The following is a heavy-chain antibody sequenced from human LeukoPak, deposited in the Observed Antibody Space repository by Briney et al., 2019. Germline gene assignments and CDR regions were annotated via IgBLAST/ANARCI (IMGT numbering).Heavy chain of an antibody. CDR1: GFTFSNSW. CDR3: ARSAAGLDY. V-gene: IGHV3-7*01. Sequence: GGSLRPSCPASGFTFSNSWMAWVRQAPGKGLEWVANIKPDGSEKYYVDSVKGRFTISKDNAKNSLYLQMNSLRVEDTAMYYCARSAAGLDYWGQGTLVTVSS. J-gene: IGHJ4*02. CDR2: IKPDGSEK. D-gene: IGHD6-25*01.